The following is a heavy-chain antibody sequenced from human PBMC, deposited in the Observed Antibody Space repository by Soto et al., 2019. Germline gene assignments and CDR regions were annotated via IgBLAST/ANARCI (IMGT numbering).Heavy chain of an antibody. Sequence: EVQLLESGGGLIQRGGSLRLSCTGSEFTFSNFVMSWVRQVPGKGLEWRACITASGGSTDYADSVKGRFSVSRDNSKSTLYLQLNSLEAEDTAVYHCAVNLGQNYYTLDVWGQGTTVHVSS. CDR2: ITASGGST. CDR1: EFTFSNFV. J-gene: IGHJ6*02. V-gene: IGHV3-23*01. CDR3: AVNLGQNYYTLDV. D-gene: IGHD1-26*01.